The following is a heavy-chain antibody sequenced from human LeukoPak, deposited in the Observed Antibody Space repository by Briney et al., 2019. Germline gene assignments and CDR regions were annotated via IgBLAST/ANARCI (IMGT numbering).Heavy chain of an antibody. D-gene: IGHD6-6*01. J-gene: IGHJ4*02. CDR3: AKDLWESIAAYFDY. CDR1: GFSFSSSW. V-gene: IGHV3-21*01. Sequence: PGGSLRLSCAGYGFSFSSSWMTWVRQAPGKGLEWVSSVSSGSSYIYYADSVRGRFTISRDNAKNSLYLQMNSLRAEDTAVYYCAKDLWESIAAYFDYWGQGTLVTVSS. CDR2: VSSGSSYI.